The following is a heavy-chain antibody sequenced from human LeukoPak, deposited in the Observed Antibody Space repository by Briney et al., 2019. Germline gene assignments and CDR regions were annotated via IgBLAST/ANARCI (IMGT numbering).Heavy chain of an antibody. CDR3: ARGVPYGWEQGTVYYFDY. J-gene: IGHJ4*02. CDR1: GGSISSSSHY. Sequence: SETLNLTCSVSGGSISSSSHYWSWIRQPPGKGLEWIGNIYYSGSTNYNPSLKSRVTISVDTSKNQFSLKLSSVTAADTAVYYCARGVPYGWEQGTVYYFDYWGQGTLVTVSS. V-gene: IGHV4-61*01. CDR2: IYYSGST. D-gene: IGHD1-26*01.